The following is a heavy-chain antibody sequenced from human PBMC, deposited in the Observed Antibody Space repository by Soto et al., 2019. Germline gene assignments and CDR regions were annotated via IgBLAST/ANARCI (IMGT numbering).Heavy chain of an antibody. CDR3: TRGDQGFDD. CDR2: TYYKSKWSN. Sequence: PAQTLSLTCAISGDSVSSNSVAWNWIRQSPSRGLEWLGRTYYKSKWSNNYAASVKSRITINADTSKNQFSLQLKSVTPEDTAVDYCTRGDQGFDDWGQGTLVTLAS. D-gene: IGHD3-16*01. J-gene: IGHJ4*02. CDR1: GDSVSSNSVA. V-gene: IGHV6-1*01.